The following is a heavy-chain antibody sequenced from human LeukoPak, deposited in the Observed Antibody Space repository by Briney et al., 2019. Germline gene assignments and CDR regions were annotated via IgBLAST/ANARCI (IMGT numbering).Heavy chain of an antibody. V-gene: IGHV3-21*01. J-gene: IGHJ6*02. CDR3: ARGTYFYGSGTLEMDV. Sequence: GGSLRLSCAASGLTFSTFTWNWSGKPQGKGLEWFSSISSSSSYMYYADSVKGRFTISRDNAKNSLYLQMNSLRAEDTAVYYCARGTYFYGSGTLEMDVWGQGTTVTVSS. CDR1: GLTFSTFT. CDR2: ISSSSSYM. D-gene: IGHD3-10*01.